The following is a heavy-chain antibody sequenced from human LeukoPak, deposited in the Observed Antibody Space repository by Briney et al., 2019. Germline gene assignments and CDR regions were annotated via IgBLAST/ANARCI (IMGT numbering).Heavy chain of an antibody. Sequence: ASVKLSCKASGYTFTVDYIHWVRQAPAQGLGGMGWINPNSGGTTYAQKFQGRVTMTRNTSISTASMELSGLRYDDTAVYYCARVHDDYWGQGTMVTVSS. CDR1: GYTFTVDY. J-gene: IGHJ4*02. CDR3: ARVHDDY. CDR2: INPNSGGT. V-gene: IGHV1-2*02.